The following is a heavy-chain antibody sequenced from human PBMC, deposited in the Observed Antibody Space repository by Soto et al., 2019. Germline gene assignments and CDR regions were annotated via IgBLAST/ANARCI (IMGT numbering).Heavy chain of an antibody. CDR1: GYTLTELS. CDR3: ATPQTGRRDWFDP. J-gene: IGHJ5*02. D-gene: IGHD1-1*01. CDR2: FDPEDGET. Sequence: ASVKVSCKVSGYTLTELSMHWVRQAPGKGLEWMGGFDPEDGETIYAQKLQGRVTMTEDTSTDTAYMEMSSLRYEDTAVYYCATPQTGRRDWFDPWGQGTLVTVSS. V-gene: IGHV1-24*01.